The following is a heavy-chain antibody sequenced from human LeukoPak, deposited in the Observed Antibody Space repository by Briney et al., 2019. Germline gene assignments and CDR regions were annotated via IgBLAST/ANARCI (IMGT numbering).Heavy chain of an antibody. D-gene: IGHD1-1*01. CDR2: IRYDGSNK. V-gene: IGHV3-30*02. J-gene: IGHJ3*02. Sequence: GGSLRLSCAASGFTFSSYGMHWVRQAPGKGLEWVAFIRYDGSNKYYADSVKGRFTISRDNSKNTLYLQMNSLRAEDTAVYYCAKDFQLDAGAFDIRGQGTMVTVSS. CDR3: AKDFQLDAGAFDI. CDR1: GFTFSSYG.